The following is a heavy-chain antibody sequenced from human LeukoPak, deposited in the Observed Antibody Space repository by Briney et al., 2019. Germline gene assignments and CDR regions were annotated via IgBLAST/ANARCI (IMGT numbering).Heavy chain of an antibody. D-gene: IGHD3-3*01. V-gene: IGHV1-8*01. J-gene: IGHJ6*02. CDR1: GYTFTSYD. CDR2: MNPNSGNT. CDR3: ARRYGFWSGHQYFYYGMDV. Sequence: GASVKASCKASGYTFTSYDINWVRQATGQGLEWMGWMNPNSGNTGYAQKFQGRVTMTRNTSISTAYMELSSLRSEDTAVYYCARRYGFWSGHQYFYYGMDVWGQGTTVTVSS.